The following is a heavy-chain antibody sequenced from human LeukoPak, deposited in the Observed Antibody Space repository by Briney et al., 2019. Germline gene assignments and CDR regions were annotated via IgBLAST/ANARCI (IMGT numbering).Heavy chain of an antibody. Sequence: PSETLSLTCTVSGGSISTYSWNWIRQPPGKGLEWIGYIYYSGRTNYNPSLKSRVTISVDTSKNQFSLKLTSVTAADTAVYYCARDPPGHVAFDIWGQGTMVTVSS. J-gene: IGHJ3*02. CDR2: IYYSGRT. CDR3: ARDPPGHVAFDI. V-gene: IGHV4-59*01. CDR1: GGSISTYS.